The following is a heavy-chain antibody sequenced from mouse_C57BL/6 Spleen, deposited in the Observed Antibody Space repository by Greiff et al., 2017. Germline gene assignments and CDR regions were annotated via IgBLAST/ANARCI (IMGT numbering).Heavy chain of an antibody. V-gene: IGHV1-64*01. Sequence: QVQLQQPGAELVKPGASVKLSCKASGYTFTSYWMNWVKQRPGQGLEWIGMIHPNSGSTNYNEMFKSKATLTVDKSSSTAYMQLSSLTSEDSAVYSCAYERNYYGSSYYFDYWGQGTTLTVSS. J-gene: IGHJ2*01. D-gene: IGHD1-1*01. CDR1: GYTFTSYW. CDR3: AYERNYYGSSYYFDY. CDR2: IHPNSGST.